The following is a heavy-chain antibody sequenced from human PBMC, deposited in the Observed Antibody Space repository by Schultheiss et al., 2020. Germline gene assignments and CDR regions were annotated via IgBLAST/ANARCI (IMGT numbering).Heavy chain of an antibody. CDR1: GYTFTGYY. CDR2: IVVGSGNT. Sequence: SVKVSCKASGYTFTGYYMHWVRQARGQRLEWIGWIVVGSGNTNYAQKFQERVTITRDMSTSTAYMELSSLRAEDTAVYYCARDVSTILGGQGTLVTVSS. CDR3: ARDVSTIL. D-gene: IGHD5/OR15-5a*01. V-gene: IGHV1-58*02. J-gene: IGHJ4*02.